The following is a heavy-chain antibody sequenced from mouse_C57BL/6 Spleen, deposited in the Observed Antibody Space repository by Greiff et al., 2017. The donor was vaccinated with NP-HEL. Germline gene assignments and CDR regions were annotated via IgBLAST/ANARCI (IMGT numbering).Heavy chain of an antibody. CDR2: IDPANGNT. D-gene: IGHD2-5*01. Sequence: VQLQQSVAELVRPGASVKLSCTASGFNIKNTYMHWVKQRPEQGLEWIGRIDPANGNTKYAPKFQGKATITADTSSNTAYLQLSSLTSEDSAVYFCARWEYSNGDYYAMDYWGQGTSVTVSS. CDR1: GFNIKNTY. J-gene: IGHJ4*01. CDR3: ARWEYSNGDYYAMDY. V-gene: IGHV14-3*01.